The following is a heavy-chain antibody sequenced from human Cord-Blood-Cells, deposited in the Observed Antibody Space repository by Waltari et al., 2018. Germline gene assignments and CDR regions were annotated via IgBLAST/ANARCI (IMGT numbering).Heavy chain of an antibody. D-gene: IGHD3-3*01. CDR2: IIPIFGTA. CDR1: GGTFSSYA. J-gene: IGHJ4*02. CDR3: ARVANYDFWSGYYYFDY. Sequence: QVQLVQSVAEVKKPGSSVKVSCKASGGTFSSYAISWVRQAPGQGLEWMGGIIPIFGTANYAQKFQGRVTITADESTSTAYMELSSLRSEDTAVYYCARVANYDFWSGYYYFDYWGQGTLVTVSS. V-gene: IGHV1-69*01.